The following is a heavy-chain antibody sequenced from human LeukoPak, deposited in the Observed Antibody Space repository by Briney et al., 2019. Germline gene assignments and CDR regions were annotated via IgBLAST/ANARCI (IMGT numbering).Heavy chain of an antibody. V-gene: IGHV3-11*04. CDR1: GFSFSNYF. J-gene: IGHJ4*02. CDR2: ITNSGRST. CDR3: AREASGNYYVFDS. Sequence: GGSLRLSCEASGFSFSNYFISWIRQAPGKGLEWVSYITNSGRSTNYADAVKGRFTISRDNTKKSVYLEMTDLRPEDTAVYYCAREASGNYYVFDSWGQGTRVTVSS. D-gene: IGHD1-26*01.